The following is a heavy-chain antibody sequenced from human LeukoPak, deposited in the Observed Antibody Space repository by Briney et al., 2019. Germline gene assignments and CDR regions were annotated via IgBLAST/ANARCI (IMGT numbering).Heavy chain of an antibody. J-gene: IGHJ5*02. CDR2: MHPGESEI. CDR3: AKAIASLGSGARYFDP. Sequence: GESLKISCKASGYSFTNYWIAWVRQKPGKGLEWMGIMHPGESEINYSPSFEGQVTISADTSISTAYLEWYSLKASDSAIYYCAKAIASLGSGARYFDPWGQGTMITVSS. CDR1: GYSFTNYW. D-gene: IGHD5/OR15-5a*01. V-gene: IGHV5-51*01.